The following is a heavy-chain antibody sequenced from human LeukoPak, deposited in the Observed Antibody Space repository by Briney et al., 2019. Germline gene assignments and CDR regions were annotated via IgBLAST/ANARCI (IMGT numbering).Heavy chain of an antibody. CDR3: ARGSIAAAGDAFDI. D-gene: IGHD6-13*01. CDR1: GGSISSSSYY. V-gene: IGHV4-39*07. CDR2: IYYSGST. J-gene: IGHJ3*02. Sequence: SETLSLTCTVSGGSISSSSYYWGWIRQPPGKGLEWIGSIYYSGSTYYNPSLKSRVTISVDTSKNQFSLKLSSVTAADTAVYYCARGSIAAAGDAFDIWGQGTMVTVSS.